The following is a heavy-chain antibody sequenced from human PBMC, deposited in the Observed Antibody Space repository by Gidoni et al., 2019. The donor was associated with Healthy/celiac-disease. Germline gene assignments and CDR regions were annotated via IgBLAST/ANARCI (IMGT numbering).Heavy chain of an antibody. CDR3: ARDANSGYDSPIYYYYGMDV. D-gene: IGHD5-12*01. Sequence: EVQLVESGGGLIQHGGSLRLSCAASGFTVSSNYMSWVRQAPGKGLEWVSVIYSGGSTYYADSVKGRFTISRDNSKNTLYLQINSLRAEDTAVYYCARDANSGYDSPIYYYYGMDVWGQGTTVTVSS. CDR1: GFTVSSNY. CDR2: IYSGGST. V-gene: IGHV3-53*01. J-gene: IGHJ6*02.